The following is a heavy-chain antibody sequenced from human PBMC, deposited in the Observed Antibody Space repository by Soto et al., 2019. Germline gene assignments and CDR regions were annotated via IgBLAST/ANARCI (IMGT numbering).Heavy chain of an antibody. Sequence: ASVKVSCKASENTFSTYSLHWVRQAPGQGLEWMGVINPTTTTTTDAQKFQGRVTMTRDTSTSTVFLELSSLRSGDTAVYYCAADAPYYYDSSGFDPWGQGTLVTVSS. CDR3: AADAPYYYDSSGFDP. D-gene: IGHD3-22*01. CDR1: ENTFSTYS. V-gene: IGHV1-46*01. CDR2: INPTTTTT. J-gene: IGHJ5*02.